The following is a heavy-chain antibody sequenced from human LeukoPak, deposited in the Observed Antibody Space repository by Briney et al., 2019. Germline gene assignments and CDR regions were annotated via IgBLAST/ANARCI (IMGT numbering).Heavy chain of an antibody. Sequence: ASVKVSCKASGYTFNTYGITWVRQAPGQGLEWMGWISPYNGNTNYAQKFQGRVTMTTDTSTSTAYMELRSLRSDDTAVYYCARGPHERSGYPDDWGQGTLVTVSS. CDR2: ISPYNGNT. CDR1: GYTFNTYG. V-gene: IGHV1-18*01. D-gene: IGHD3-22*01. CDR3: ARGPHERSGYPDD. J-gene: IGHJ4*02.